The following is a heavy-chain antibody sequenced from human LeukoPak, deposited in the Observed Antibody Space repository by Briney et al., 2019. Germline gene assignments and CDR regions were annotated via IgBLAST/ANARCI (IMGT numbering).Heavy chain of an antibody. CDR2: VNHSGST. Sequence: SETLSLTCAVYGGSFSGYYWSWIRQPPGKGLEWIGEVNHSGSTNYNPSLKSRVTISVDTSKNQFSLKLSSVTAADTAVYYCARGRGIVVVTAIISKYYFDYWGQGTLVTVSS. CDR1: GGSFSGYY. J-gene: IGHJ4*02. D-gene: IGHD2-21*02. V-gene: IGHV4-34*01. CDR3: ARGRGIVVVTAIISKYYFDY.